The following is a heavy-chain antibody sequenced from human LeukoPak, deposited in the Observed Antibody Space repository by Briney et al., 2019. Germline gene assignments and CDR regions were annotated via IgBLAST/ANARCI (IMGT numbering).Heavy chain of an antibody. Sequence: HPGGSLRLSCAASGFTVSNNYMSWVRQTPGKGLEWVSLIYSCGSTYYADSVKGRFTISRDNSKNTLYLQMNSLRAEDTAVYYCRWEPKYWGQGTLVTVSS. CDR1: GFTVSNNY. J-gene: IGHJ4*02. D-gene: IGHD1-26*01. V-gene: IGHV3-66*01. CDR3: RWEPKY. CDR2: IYSCGST.